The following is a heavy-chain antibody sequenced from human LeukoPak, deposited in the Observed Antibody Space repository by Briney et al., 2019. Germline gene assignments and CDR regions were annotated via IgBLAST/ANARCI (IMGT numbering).Heavy chain of an antibody. CDR1: GGSFSGYY. J-gene: IGHJ4*02. CDR3: ARGLRSSSWDYLDY. Sequence: SETLSFTCAVYGGSFSGYYGSWIRQPPARGLEWIGEINHSGSTKHNPSLKSRVTISVDTSKNQFFLKLSPVTAADTAVYYCARGLRSSSWDYLDYWGQGTLVAVSS. CDR2: INHSGST. D-gene: IGHD6-13*01. V-gene: IGHV4-34*01.